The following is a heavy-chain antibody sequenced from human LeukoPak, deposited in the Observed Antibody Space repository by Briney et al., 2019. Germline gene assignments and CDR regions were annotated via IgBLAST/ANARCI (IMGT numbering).Heavy chain of an antibody. D-gene: IGHD2-2*01. Sequence: GAAVKVSCKASGYTFTSYGISWVRQAPGQRLEWMGWINAYNGNTNDAQKIQGRVTMTTDISTSRAYMELRRLRSDDTAVYYCARGSYCSSTSCYGPIDNWFDPWGKGTLVTVSS. CDR3: ARGSYCSSTSCYGPIDNWFDP. V-gene: IGHV1-18*01. CDR2: INAYNGNT. CDR1: GYTFTSYG. J-gene: IGHJ5*02.